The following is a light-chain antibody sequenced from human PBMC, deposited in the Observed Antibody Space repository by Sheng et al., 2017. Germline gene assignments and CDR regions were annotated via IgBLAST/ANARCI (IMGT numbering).Light chain of an antibody. J-gene: IGKJ3*01. CDR1: QSVGSN. CDR2: GAS. CDR3: QQLDTFPFT. Sequence: EIVMTQSPATLSVSPGERATLSCRASQSVGSNLAWYQQKPGQAPRLLVYGASNRATGVPARFSGSGSGTEFTLTISSPQSEDFATYYCQQLDTFPFTFGPGPKWI. V-gene: IGKV3-15*01.